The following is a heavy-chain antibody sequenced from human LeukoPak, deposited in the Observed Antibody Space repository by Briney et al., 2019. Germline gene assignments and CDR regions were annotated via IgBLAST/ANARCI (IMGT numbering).Heavy chain of an antibody. CDR2: ISAYNGNT. D-gene: IGHD3-10*01. V-gene: IGHV1-18*04. CDR3: ARDQGYYGSVTADY. Sequence: ASVKVCCKASGYTFTSYGISWVRQAPGQGLEWMGWISAYNGNTNYSQKLHGRVTMTTDTSTSTAYMELRSLRSDDTAVYYCARDQGYYGSVTADYWGQGTLVTVSS. CDR1: GYTFTSYG. J-gene: IGHJ4*02.